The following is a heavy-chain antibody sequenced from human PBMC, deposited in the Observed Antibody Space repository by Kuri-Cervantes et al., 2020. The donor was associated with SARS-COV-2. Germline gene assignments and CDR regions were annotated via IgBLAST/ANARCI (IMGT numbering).Heavy chain of an antibody. Sequence: GGSLRLSCAASGFTFSSYWMHWVRQAPGKGLVWVSRLTNDGSDAIFADSVKGRFTISRDNAKNMLYLYMNSLRADDTAVCYCARDSMTTRDFDYWGQGTLVTVS. CDR1: GFTFSSYW. D-gene: IGHD4-11*01. J-gene: IGHJ4*02. CDR3: ARDSMTTRDFDY. V-gene: IGHV3-74*01. CDR2: LTNDGSDA.